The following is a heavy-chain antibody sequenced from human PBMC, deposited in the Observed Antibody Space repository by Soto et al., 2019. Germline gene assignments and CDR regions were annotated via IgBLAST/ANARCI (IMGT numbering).Heavy chain of an antibody. Sequence: GGSLRLSCAASGFTFSSYSMNWVRPAPGKGLEWVSYISSSSSTIYYADSVKTRLTISKDTSKNQVVLTMTNMDPVDTATYYCARAEYSSSNYYYYGMDVWGQGTTVTVSS. CDR3: ARAEYSSSNYYYYGMDV. D-gene: IGHD6-6*01. CDR1: GFTFSSYS. V-gene: IGHV3-48*04. CDR2: ISSSSSTI. J-gene: IGHJ6*02.